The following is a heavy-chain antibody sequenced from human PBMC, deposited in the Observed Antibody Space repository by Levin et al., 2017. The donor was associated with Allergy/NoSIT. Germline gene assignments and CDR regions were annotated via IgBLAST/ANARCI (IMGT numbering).Heavy chain of an antibody. CDR3: ARVGRHYYYYYGMDV. J-gene: IGHJ6*02. CDR1: GGSISSGDYY. V-gene: IGHV4-30-4*01. CDR2: IYYSGST. Sequence: LRLSCTVSGGSISSGDYYWSWIRQPPGKGLEWIGYIYYSGSTYYNPSLKSRVTISVDTSKNQFSLKLSSVTAADTAVYYCARVGRHYYYYYGMDVWGQGTTVTVSS.